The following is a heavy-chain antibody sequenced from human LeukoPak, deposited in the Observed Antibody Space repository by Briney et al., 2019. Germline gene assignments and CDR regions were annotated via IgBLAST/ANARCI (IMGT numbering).Heavy chain of an antibody. D-gene: IGHD3-3*01. CDR3: AKDSSPYDFWSGYLPYYYGMDV. Sequence: PSETLSLTCTVSGGSISSYYWSWIRQPPGKGLEWIGYIYYSGSTNYNPSLKRRVTISVDTSKNQFSLKLSSVTAADTAVYYCAKDSSPYDFWSGYLPYYYGMDVWGQGTTVTVSS. J-gene: IGHJ6*02. CDR2: IYYSGST. V-gene: IGHV4-59*01. CDR1: GGSISSYY.